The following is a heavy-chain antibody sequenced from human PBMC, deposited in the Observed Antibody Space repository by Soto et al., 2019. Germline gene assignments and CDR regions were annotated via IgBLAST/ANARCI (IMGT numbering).Heavy chain of an antibody. D-gene: IGHD6-13*01. Sequence: SETLSLTCAVSGGSISSGGYYWSWIRQPPGKGLEWIGYIHYTGSTYYNPSLKSRVMMSVDTSNNQFSLKLSSLTAADTAVYYCARALSSAAGLYFDYWGQGTLVTVSS. J-gene: IGHJ4*02. CDR1: GGSISSGGYY. CDR2: IHYTGST. V-gene: IGHV4-31*11. CDR3: ARALSSAAGLYFDY.